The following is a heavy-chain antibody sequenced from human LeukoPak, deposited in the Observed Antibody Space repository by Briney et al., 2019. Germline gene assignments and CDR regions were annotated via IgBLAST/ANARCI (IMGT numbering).Heavy chain of an antibody. J-gene: IGHJ3*02. CDR2: INPNSGGT. D-gene: IGHD7-27*01. V-gene: IGHV1-2*02. Sequence: ASVKVSCKASGYAFTGYFMHWVRQAPGQGIGWMGWINPNSGGTNYAQKFQGRVTTTRDTSISTAYMELSRLTSDDTAVYYCARDILTDDAFDIWGQGTMVTVSS. CDR1: GYAFTGYF. CDR3: ARDILTDDAFDI.